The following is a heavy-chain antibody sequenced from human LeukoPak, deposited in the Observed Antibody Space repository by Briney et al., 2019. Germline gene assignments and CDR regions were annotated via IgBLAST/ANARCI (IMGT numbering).Heavy chain of an antibody. V-gene: IGHV4-34*01. CDR1: GGSFSGYY. J-gene: IGHJ5*02. CDR3: ARARRFLYDYDSIVSINWFDP. D-gene: IGHD3-22*01. Sequence: SETLSLTCAVYGGSFSGYYWSWIRQPPGKGLEWIGEISHSGGTNSNPSLKSRVVMSVDTSKNQFSLKLSSVTAADTAVYYCARARRFLYDYDSIVSINWFDPWGQGTLVTVSS. CDR2: ISHSGGT.